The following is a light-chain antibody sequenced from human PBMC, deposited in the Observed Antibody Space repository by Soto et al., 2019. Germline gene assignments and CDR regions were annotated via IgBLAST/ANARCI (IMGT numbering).Light chain of an antibody. Sequence: QAVVTQPPSFSGAPGQRVTISCPGGSSNIGAGYDVHWYQQLPGTAPKLLIYGHSNRPSGVPDRFSGSTSGASASLAITGLQAEDEADYYCQSSDGSLSRVFGGGTKLTVL. J-gene: IGLJ2*01. V-gene: IGLV1-40*03. CDR3: QSSDGSLSRV. CDR2: GHS. CDR1: SSNIGAGYD.